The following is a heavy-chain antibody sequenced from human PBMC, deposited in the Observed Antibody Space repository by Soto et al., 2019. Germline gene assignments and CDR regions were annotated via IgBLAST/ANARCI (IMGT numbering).Heavy chain of an antibody. Sequence: QVQLVQSGAAVKKPGSSVKVSCKASGGTFSSYAISWVRQAPGQGLEWMGGIIPIFGTANYAQKFQGRVTITADESTSTAYMELSSLRSEDTAVYYCAAGYCISTSCHNWFDPWGQGTLVTVSS. CDR2: IIPIFGTA. CDR3: AAGYCISTSCHNWFDP. V-gene: IGHV1-69*12. CDR1: GGTFSSYA. D-gene: IGHD2-2*01. J-gene: IGHJ5*02.